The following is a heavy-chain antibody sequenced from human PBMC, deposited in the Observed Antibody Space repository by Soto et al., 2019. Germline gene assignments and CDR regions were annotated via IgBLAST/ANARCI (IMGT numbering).Heavy chain of an antibody. V-gene: IGHV4-34*01. Sequence: SETLSLTCAVYGGSFSGYYWSWIRQPPGEGLEWIGEINHSGSTNYNPSLKSRVTISVDTSKNQFSLKLSSVTAADTAVYYCERGQAVAGPRGAFDIWGQGTMVTVSS. D-gene: IGHD6-19*01. CDR3: ERGQAVAGPRGAFDI. CDR2: INHSGST. CDR1: GGSFSGYY. J-gene: IGHJ3*02.